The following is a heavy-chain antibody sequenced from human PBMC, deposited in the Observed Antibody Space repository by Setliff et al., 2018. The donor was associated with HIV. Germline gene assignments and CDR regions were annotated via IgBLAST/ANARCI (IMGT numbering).Heavy chain of an antibody. V-gene: IGHV4-39*01. CDR2: IYFSGRT. Sequence: SETLSLTCTVFGGSISSSSYYWGWIRQPPGKGLEWIGSIYFSGRTYYDPSLKSRVTIFVDTSKTQFYLKLRSVTASDTAVYYCARYTSKVDWFDPWGQGTLVTVSS. D-gene: IGHD2-2*02. J-gene: IGHJ5*02. CDR1: GGSISSSSYY. CDR3: ARYTSKVDWFDP.